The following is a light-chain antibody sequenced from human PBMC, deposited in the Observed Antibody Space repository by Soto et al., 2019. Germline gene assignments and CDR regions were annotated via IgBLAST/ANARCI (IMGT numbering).Light chain of an antibody. Sequence: PLTQSPSSLSASVGDRGTITCRASQGIAEYLAWYQHKPGKLPKLLIYPASTLQSGVPSRFSGSGSGTVFTLTISSLQPEDFATYFCQQCNSAFLAFGQGTKVEIK. J-gene: IGKJ1*01. CDR3: QQCNSAFLA. CDR2: PAS. CDR1: QGIAEY. V-gene: IGKV1-27*01.